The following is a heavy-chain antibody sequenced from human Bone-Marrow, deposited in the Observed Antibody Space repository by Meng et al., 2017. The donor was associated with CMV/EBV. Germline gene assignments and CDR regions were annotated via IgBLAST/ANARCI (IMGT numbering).Heavy chain of an antibody. Sequence: SVKVSCKASGGTFSSYAISWVRQAPGQGLEWMGGIIPIFGTANYAQKFQGRVTITTDESTSTAYMELSSLRSEDTAVYYCARDRRQWGSVYYFDYWGQGTLVTVSS. CDR3: ARDRRQWGSVYYFDY. CDR2: IIPIFGTA. D-gene: IGHD6-19*01. CDR1: GGTFSSYA. J-gene: IGHJ4*02. V-gene: IGHV1-69*05.